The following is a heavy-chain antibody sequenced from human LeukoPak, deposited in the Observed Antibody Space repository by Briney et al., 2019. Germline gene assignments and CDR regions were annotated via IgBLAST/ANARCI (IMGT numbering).Heavy chain of an antibody. Sequence: GASVKVSCEASGYTFTGYYMHWVRQAPGQGLEWMGWINPNSGGTNYAQKFQGRVTMTRDTSISTAYMELSRLRSDDTAVYYCARVRTTVMYYYYYGMDVWGQGTTVTVSS. J-gene: IGHJ6*02. D-gene: IGHD4-17*01. CDR2: INPNSGGT. CDR1: GYTFTGYY. V-gene: IGHV1-2*02. CDR3: ARVRTTVMYYYYYGMDV.